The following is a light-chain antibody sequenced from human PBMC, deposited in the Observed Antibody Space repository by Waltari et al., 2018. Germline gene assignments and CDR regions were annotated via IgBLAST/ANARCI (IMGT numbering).Light chain of an antibody. CDR2: SNN. CDR1: SSNIGSNP. J-gene: IGLJ3*02. Sequence: QSVLTQPPSASGTPGQRVAISCSGSSSNIGSNPVNWYQQLPGTAPQLLIDSNNQRPSGVPDRFSGSKSGTSASLAISGLQSEDEADYYCAAWDDSLNGGVFGGGTKLTVL. V-gene: IGLV1-44*01. CDR3: AAWDDSLNGGV.